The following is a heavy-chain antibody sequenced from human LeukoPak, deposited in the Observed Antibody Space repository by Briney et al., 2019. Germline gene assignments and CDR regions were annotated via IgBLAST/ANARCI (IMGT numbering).Heavy chain of an antibody. Sequence: GGSLRLSCAASGFTFSSYAMHWVRQAPGKGLECVAVISHDGSKKYYADFVKGRFTISRDNSKNTLYLHMNSLIPEDTAVYFCAKDWKFYYVSGSFFPDNWGQGTLVTVSS. V-gene: IGHV3-30-3*01. D-gene: IGHD3-10*01. CDR3: AKDWKFYYVSGSFFPDN. CDR1: GFTFSSYA. CDR2: ISHDGSKK. J-gene: IGHJ4*02.